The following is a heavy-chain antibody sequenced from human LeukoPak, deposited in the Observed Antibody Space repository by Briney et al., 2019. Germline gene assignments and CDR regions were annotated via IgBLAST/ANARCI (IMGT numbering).Heavy chain of an antibody. V-gene: IGHV3-23*01. J-gene: IGHJ4*02. D-gene: IGHD6-13*01. CDR3: AKSGSIWYYFDY. Sequence: SGGSLRLSCVASGFTFSSYGMSWVRQAPGKGLEWVSAITGSGDSTEFADSVKGRFTISRDNSKNTLYLQMNSLRAEDTAVYYCAKSGSIWYYFDYWGQGTLVTVSS. CDR2: ITGSGDST. CDR1: GFTFSSYG.